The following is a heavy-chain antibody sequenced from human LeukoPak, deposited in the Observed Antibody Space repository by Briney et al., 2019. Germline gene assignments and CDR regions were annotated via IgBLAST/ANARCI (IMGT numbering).Heavy chain of an antibody. D-gene: IGHD7-27*01. Sequence: GGSLRLSCAASGFTVSNNYMSGVRQAPGKGREGVASISGSGDRTYYADSVKGRCTISRDNSKDTLYLQMNSLRAADTAVYYCERDDPANWGWGVPFDYWGQGPRVTVSS. CDR3: ERDDPANWGWGVPFDY. CDR2: ISGSGDRT. J-gene: IGHJ4*02. V-gene: IGHV3-23*01. CDR1: GFTVSNNY.